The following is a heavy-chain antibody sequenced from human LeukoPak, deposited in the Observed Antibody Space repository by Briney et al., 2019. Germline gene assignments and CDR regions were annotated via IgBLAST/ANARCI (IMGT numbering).Heavy chain of an antibody. CDR1: GFIFSNYA. D-gene: IGHD4-23*01. J-gene: IGHJ4*02. V-gene: IGHV3-30*04. Sequence: GGSLRLSCAASGFIFSNYAIHWARQAPGKGLEWVAVISYDGSKKSYADSVKGRFTISRDNSKNTLYVQMNSLRAEDTAVYYCARGAHKRDDYGGFFDYWGQGTLVTVSS. CDR3: ARGAHKRDDYGGFFDY. CDR2: ISYDGSKK.